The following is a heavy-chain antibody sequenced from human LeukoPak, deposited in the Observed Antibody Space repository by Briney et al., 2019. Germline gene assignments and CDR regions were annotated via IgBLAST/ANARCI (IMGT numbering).Heavy chain of an antibody. J-gene: IGHJ4*02. CDR3: AKGGDWPRSSTSCYLDY. Sequence: GRSLRLSCAASGFTFSSYGMHWVRQAPGKGQEWVAVISYDGSNKYYADSVKGRFTISRDNSKNTLYLQMNSLRAEDTAVYYCAKGGDWPRSSTSCYLDYWGQGTLVTVSS. D-gene: IGHD2-2*01. CDR2: ISYDGSNK. V-gene: IGHV3-30*18. CDR1: GFTFSSYG.